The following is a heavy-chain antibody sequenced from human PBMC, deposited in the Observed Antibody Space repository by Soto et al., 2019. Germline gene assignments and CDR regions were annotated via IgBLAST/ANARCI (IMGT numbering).Heavy chain of an antibody. CDR2: IYYSGST. CDR3: ARGVATIGP. D-gene: IGHD5-12*01. V-gene: IGHV4-59*01. J-gene: IGHJ5*02. CDR1: GDSISSYC. Sequence: SETLSLTCSVSGDSISSYCWSWIRQPPGKGLEWIGYIYYSGSTNYNPSFKSRVTISVDTPKNQFSLKLTSVTAADTAVYYCARGVATIGPWGQGTLVTVSS.